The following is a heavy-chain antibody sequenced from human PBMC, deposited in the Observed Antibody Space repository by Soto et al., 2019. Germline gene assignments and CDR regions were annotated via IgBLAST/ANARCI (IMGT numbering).Heavy chain of an antibody. J-gene: IGHJ4*02. CDR3: ARFTYYDILTGYRIDY. Sequence: VTLKESGPVLVKPTETLTLTCTVSGFSLSNARMGVSWIRQPPGKALEWLAHIFSNDENSYSTSLKSRLTISKDTSKSQVVLTMTNMDPVDTATYYCARFTYYDILTGYRIDYWGQGTLVTVSS. CDR2: IFSNDEN. D-gene: IGHD3-9*01. CDR1: GFSLSNARMG. V-gene: IGHV2-26*01.